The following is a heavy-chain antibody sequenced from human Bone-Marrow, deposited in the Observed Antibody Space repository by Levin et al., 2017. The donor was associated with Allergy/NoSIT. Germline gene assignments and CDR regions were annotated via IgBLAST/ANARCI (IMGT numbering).Heavy chain of an antibody. Sequence: GESLKISCTASGFTFSSSSMNWVRLAPGKGLEWVSYITSGSTTKDYADSVKGRFTISRDNAQNSLFLQMDSLRVEDTAVYYCTGPFGLNYWGQGVLVTVSS. J-gene: IGHJ4*02. CDR2: ITSGSTTK. D-gene: IGHD3-10*01. CDR1: GFTFSSSS. V-gene: IGHV3-48*04. CDR3: TGPFGLNY.